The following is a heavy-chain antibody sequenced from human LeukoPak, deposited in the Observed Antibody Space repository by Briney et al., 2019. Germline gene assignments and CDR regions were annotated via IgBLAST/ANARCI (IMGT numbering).Heavy chain of an antibody. CDR2: INAGNGDT. CDR1: GYTFTSYA. Sequence: GASVKVSCKSSGYTFTSYAMHWVRQAPGQQLEWMGWINAGNGDTKYSQKFQGRVTITRDTSASTAYMELSSLRSEDTAVYYCARCGPGSTSCYNKGNIGMDVWGKGTTVTVSS. J-gene: IGHJ6*04. D-gene: IGHD2-2*02. CDR3: ARCGPGSTSCYNKGNIGMDV. V-gene: IGHV1-3*01.